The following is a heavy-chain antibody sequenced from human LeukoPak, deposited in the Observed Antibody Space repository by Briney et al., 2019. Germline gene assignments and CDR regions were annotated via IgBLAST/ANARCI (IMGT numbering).Heavy chain of an antibody. CDR1: GFTFSSYQ. Sequence: GGSLRLSCAASGFTFSSYQMNWVRQAPGKGLQWVSYISSSGSTIYYADSVKGRFTISRDNAKNSLYLQMNNLRAEDTAVYCCTRITTAMDVDYWGQGTLVTVSS. CDR2: ISSSGSTI. V-gene: IGHV3-48*03. CDR3: TRITTAMDVDY. J-gene: IGHJ4*02. D-gene: IGHD5-18*01.